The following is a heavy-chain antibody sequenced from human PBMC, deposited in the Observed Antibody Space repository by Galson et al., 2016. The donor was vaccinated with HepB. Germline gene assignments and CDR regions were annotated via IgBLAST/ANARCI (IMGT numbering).Heavy chain of an antibody. J-gene: IGHJ4*02. Sequence: SLRLSCAASGFTFSTYWMNWVRQAPGKGLEWVANIKQDGSEKYYVDSVKGRFTISRDNAKNSLYLQMNSLRAEDTAVDYCAKVTRGWDPLPNGFWGQGTLVTVSS. CDR2: IKQDGSEK. CDR1: GFTFSTYW. D-gene: IGHD2-8*01. CDR3: AKVTRGWDPLPNGF. V-gene: IGHV3-7*01.